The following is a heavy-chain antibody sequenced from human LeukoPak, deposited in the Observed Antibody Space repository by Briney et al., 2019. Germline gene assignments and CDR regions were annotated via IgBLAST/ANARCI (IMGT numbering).Heavy chain of an antibody. J-gene: IGHJ1*01. CDR1: GGSISSYY. Sequence: SETLSLTCTVSGGSISSYYWSWIRQPAGKGLEWIGRIYTSGSTNYNPSLKSRVTISVDTSKNQFSLKLSSVTAADTAVYYCASFSGCSSTSCYTAEYFQHWGQGTLVTVSS. V-gene: IGHV4-4*07. CDR3: ASFSGCSSTSCYTAEYFQH. CDR2: IYTSGST. D-gene: IGHD2-2*02.